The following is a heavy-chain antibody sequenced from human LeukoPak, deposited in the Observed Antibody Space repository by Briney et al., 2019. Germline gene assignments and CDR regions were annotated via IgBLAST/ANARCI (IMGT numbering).Heavy chain of an antibody. CDR2: ISRTSSYI. V-gene: IGHV3-21*01. J-gene: IGHJ4*02. CDR3: ARVLETDCSGGSCYSGLDY. CDR1: GFTFSSYN. D-gene: IGHD2-15*01. Sequence: GGSLRLSCAASGFTFSSYNMNWVRQAPGKGLEWVSSISRTSSYIYYADSVKGRFTISRDNAQNSLYLQMNSQRVEDTAVYYCARVLETDCSGGSCYSGLDYWGQGTLVTVSS.